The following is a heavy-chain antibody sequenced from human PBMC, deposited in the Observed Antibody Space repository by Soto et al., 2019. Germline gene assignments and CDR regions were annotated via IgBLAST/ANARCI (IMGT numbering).Heavy chain of an antibody. V-gene: IGHV1-3*01. CDR1: GYTFTSYA. CDR2: INAGNGNT. CDR3: ARGDIVVVVAATPLEYFQH. J-gene: IGHJ1*01. D-gene: IGHD2-15*01. Sequence: ASVKVSCKASGYTFTSYAMHWVRQAPGQRLEWMGWINAGNGNTKYSQKFQGRVTITRDTSASTAYMELSSLRSEDTAVYYCARGDIVVVVAATPLEYFQHWGQGTLVTVSS.